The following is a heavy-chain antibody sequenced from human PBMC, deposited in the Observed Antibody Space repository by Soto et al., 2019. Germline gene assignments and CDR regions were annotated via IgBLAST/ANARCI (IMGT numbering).Heavy chain of an antibody. V-gene: IGHV3-33*01. D-gene: IGHD2-2*01. CDR1: GFTFSSYG. J-gene: IGHJ6*02. CDR2: IWYDGSNK. CDR3: ARDLPDIVLVPAAPNHYYYYYGMDV. Sequence: QVQLVESGGGVVQPGRSLRLSCAASGFTFSSYGMHWVRQAPGKGLEWVAVIWYDGSNKYYADSVKGRFTISRDNSKNTLYLQMNSLRAEDTAVYYCARDLPDIVLVPAAPNHYYYYYGMDVWGQGTTVTVSS.